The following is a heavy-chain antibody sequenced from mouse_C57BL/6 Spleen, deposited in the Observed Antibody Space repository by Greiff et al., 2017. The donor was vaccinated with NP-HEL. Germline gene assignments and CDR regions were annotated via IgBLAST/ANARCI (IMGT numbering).Heavy chain of an antibody. D-gene: IGHD3-1*01. Sequence: VQLQQPGAELVKPGASVKLSCKASGYTFTSYWMQWVKQRPGQGLEWIGEIDPSDSYTNYNQKFKGKATLTVDTSSSTAYMQLSSLTSEDSAVYYCARVGPFDYWGQGTTLTVSS. CDR1: GYTFTSYW. V-gene: IGHV1-50*01. CDR2: IDPSDSYT. J-gene: IGHJ2*01. CDR3: ARVGPFDY.